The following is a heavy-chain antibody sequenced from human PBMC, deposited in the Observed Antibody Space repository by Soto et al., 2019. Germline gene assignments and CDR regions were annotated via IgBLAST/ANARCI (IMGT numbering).Heavy chain of an antibody. Sequence: SETLSLTCTVSGGSISSGVYYWIWIRQHPGKGLEWIGYIYYSGSTYYNPSLKSRVTISVDTSKNQFSLKLSSVTAADTAVYYCAREWKATSPWYFDYWGQGTLVTVSS. CDR1: GGSISSGVYY. CDR3: AREWKATSPWYFDY. V-gene: IGHV4-31*03. CDR2: IYYSGST. J-gene: IGHJ4*02. D-gene: IGHD5-12*01.